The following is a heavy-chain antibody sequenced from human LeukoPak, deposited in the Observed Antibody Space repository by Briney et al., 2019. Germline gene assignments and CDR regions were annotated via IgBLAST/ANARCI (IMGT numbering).Heavy chain of an antibody. CDR1: GGTFSSYA. CDR2: IIPIFGTA. J-gene: IGHJ5*02. V-gene: IGHV1-69*06. Sequence: ASVKVSCKASGGTFSSYAISWVRQAPGQGLEWMGGIIPIFGTANYAQKFQGRVTITADKSTSTAYMELSSLRSEDTAVYYCARDDYDILTGYLNWFDPWGQGTLVTVSS. D-gene: IGHD3-9*01. CDR3: ARDDYDILTGYLNWFDP.